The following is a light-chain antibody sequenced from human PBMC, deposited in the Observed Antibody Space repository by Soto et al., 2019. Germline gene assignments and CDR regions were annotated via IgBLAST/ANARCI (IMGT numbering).Light chain of an antibody. V-gene: IGKV3-11*01. CDR2: AAS. J-gene: IGKJ5*01. CDR3: LQRTTWPT. Sequence: EIVLTQSPATLSLSPGDRATLSCRASQTISTSLAWYQHKPGQPPRLLIFAASNRAAGVPARFKGGGSGTDFTLTISSLEPEDSAVYYCLQRTTWPTFGQWTRLETK. CDR1: QTISTS.